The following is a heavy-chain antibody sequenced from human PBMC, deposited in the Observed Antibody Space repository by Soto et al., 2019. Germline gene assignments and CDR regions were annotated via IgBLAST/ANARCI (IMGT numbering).Heavy chain of an antibody. CDR1: GGSISSYY. J-gene: IGHJ6*03. CDR2: IYYSGST. CDR3: AGGGMQQLVRAYYYYYMDV. V-gene: IGHV4-59*01. D-gene: IGHD6-13*01. Sequence: SETLSLTCTVSGGSISSYYWSWIRQPPGKGLEWIGYIYYSGSTNYNPSLKSRVTISVDTSKNQFSLKLSSVTAADTAVYYCAGGGMQQLVRAYYYYYMDVWGKGTTVTVSS.